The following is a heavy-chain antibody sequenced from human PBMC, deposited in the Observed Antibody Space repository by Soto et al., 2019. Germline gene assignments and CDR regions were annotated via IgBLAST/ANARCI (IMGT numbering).Heavy chain of an antibody. CDR1: GFTFINYW. Sequence: WGSLRLSCAASGFTFINYWIHFFRQTPGKGLVWVSRVGADGGGATYADSVKGRFTISRDNAKNTLYLQMDSLRVDDTAMYHCARDGLMHGPDMDQWGQGILVTVSS. V-gene: IGHV3-74*01. CDR2: VGADGGGA. D-gene: IGHD3-16*01. J-gene: IGHJ4*02. CDR3: ARDGLMHGPDMDQ.